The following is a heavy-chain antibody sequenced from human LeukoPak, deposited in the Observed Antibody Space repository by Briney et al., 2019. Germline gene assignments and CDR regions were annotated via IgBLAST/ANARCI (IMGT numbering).Heavy chain of an antibody. D-gene: IGHD4-23*01. Sequence: SQTLSLTCTVSGGSISSGSYYWSWIRQPAGKGLEWIGRIYTSGSTNYNSSLKSRVTISVDTSKNQFSLKLSSVTAADTAVYYCARESFYGGNSVAFDYWGQGSLVTVSS. V-gene: IGHV4-61*02. J-gene: IGHJ4*02. CDR3: ARESFYGGNSVAFDY. CDR1: GGSISSGSYY. CDR2: IYTSGST.